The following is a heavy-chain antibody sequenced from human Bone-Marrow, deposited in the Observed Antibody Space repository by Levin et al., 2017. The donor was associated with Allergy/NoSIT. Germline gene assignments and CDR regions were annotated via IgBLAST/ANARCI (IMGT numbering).Heavy chain of an antibody. D-gene: IGHD1-26*01. J-gene: IGHJ3*02. CDR1: GFTFSNYA. CDR3: AKDQVGPNDEDAFDI. CDR2: IIGSGAST. V-gene: IGHV3-23*01. Sequence: QSGGSLRLSCVASGFTFSNYAMNWVRQAPGKGLEWVSSIIGSGASTSYADSVKGRFTISRDNSKNTLYLQMNSLRVEDTAIFYCAKDQVGPNDEDAFDIWGQGTLVTVSS.